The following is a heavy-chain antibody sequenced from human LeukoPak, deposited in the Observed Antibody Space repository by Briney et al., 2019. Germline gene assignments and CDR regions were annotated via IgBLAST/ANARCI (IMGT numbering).Heavy chain of an antibody. D-gene: IGHD6-19*01. CDR1: GFTFSSYG. Sequence: GRSLRLSCAASGFTFSSYGMHWVCQAPGKGLEWVAVISYDGSNKYYADSVKGRFTISRDNSKNTLYLQMNSLRAEDTAVYYCAKVGGGVAGHFDYWGQGTLVTVSS. CDR2: ISYDGSNK. J-gene: IGHJ4*02. V-gene: IGHV3-30*18. CDR3: AKVGGGVAGHFDY.